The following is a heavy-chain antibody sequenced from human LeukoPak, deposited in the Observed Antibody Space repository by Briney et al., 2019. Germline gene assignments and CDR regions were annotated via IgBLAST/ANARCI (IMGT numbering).Heavy chain of an antibody. CDR3: ARRSSHHSHYFGY. CDR1: GFTFSDYY. Sequence: GGSLRLSCAASGFTFSDYYMSWIRQAPGKGLEWVSYISSSSSTIYYAGSVKGRFTLSRDNAKDSLYLHMNSLRAEDTAVYYCARRSSHHSHYFGYWGQGTLVTVSS. D-gene: IGHD3-10*01. J-gene: IGHJ4*02. V-gene: IGHV3-11*04. CDR2: ISSSSSTI.